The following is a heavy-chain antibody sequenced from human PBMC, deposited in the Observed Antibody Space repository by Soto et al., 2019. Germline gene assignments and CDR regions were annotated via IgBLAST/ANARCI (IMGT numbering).Heavy chain of an antibody. V-gene: IGHV3-30-3*01. D-gene: IGHD5-18*01. CDR3: ASDGGPAMVTRGMDV. CDR1: GFTFSSYA. J-gene: IGHJ6*02. Sequence: QVQLVESGGGVVQPGRSLRLSCAASGFTFSSYAMHWVRQAPGKGLEWVAVISYDGSNKYYADSVKGRFTISRDNSKNTLYLQMNSLRAEDTAVYYCASDGGPAMVTRGMDVWGQGTTVTVSS. CDR2: ISYDGSNK.